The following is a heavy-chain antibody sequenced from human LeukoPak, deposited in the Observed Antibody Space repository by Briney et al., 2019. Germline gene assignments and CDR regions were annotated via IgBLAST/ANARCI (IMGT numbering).Heavy chain of an antibody. J-gene: IGHJ4*02. CDR1: GYTFTGYC. D-gene: IGHD6-6*01. CDR3: AKKGIAARPGFDY. V-gene: IGHV1-2*02. CDR2: INPNSGGT. Sequence: ASVKVSCKASGYTFTGYCMHWVRQAPGQGLEWMGWINPNSGGTNYAQKFQGRVTMTRDTSISTAYMELSRLRSDDTAVYYCAKKGIAARPGFDYWGQGTLVTVSS.